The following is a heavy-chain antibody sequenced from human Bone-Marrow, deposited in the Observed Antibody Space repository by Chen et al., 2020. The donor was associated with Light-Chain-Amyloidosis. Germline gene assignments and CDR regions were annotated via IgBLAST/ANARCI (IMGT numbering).Heavy chain of an antibody. V-gene: IGHV4-31*03. D-gene: IGHD3-22*01. Sequence: QVQLQESGPGLVKPSQTLSLTCTVSGGSISSGGYYWSWIRQHPGKGLEWIGYIYYSGSTYYNPSLKSRVTISVDTSKNQCSLKLSSVTAADTAVYYCARETHYYDSGDYYGMDVWGQGTTVTVSS. J-gene: IGHJ6*02. CDR3: ARETHYYDSGDYYGMDV. CDR1: GGSISSGGYY. CDR2: IYYSGST.